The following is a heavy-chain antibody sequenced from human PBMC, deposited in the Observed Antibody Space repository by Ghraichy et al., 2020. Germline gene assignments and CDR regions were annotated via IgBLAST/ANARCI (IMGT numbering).Heavy chain of an antibody. D-gene: IGHD2-2*01. J-gene: IGHJ6*02. V-gene: IGHV4-30-4*01. CDR2: VFYSGSA. CDR1: GGSIMSGSHY. Sequence: SETLSLTCTVSGGSIMSGSHYWSWIRQTPGKGLEWIGDVFYSGSAYYNPSLKRRTVISVATAKNQFSLELTSLTGADTAMYYCARHLYCSNSRCNRYFYYYMDVWGQVAAVIVS. CDR3: ARHLYCSNSRCNRYFYYYMDV.